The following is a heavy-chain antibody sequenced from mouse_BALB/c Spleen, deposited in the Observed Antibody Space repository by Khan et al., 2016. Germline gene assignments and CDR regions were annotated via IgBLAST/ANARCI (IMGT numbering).Heavy chain of an antibody. CDR2: INPSSSYT. V-gene: IGHV1-4*01. J-gene: IGHJ2*01. CDR1: GYSFTSYT. Sequence: QVQLKESGAELARPGASVKMSCKASGYSFTSYTMHWVKQRPGQGLEWLGFINPSSSYTNYNQNFKDKAKLTADKSSSTAYMQLSSLTSEDSAVYFCARYSTTVVAPLDYWGQGTTLTVSS. D-gene: IGHD1-1*01. CDR3: ARYSTTVVAPLDY.